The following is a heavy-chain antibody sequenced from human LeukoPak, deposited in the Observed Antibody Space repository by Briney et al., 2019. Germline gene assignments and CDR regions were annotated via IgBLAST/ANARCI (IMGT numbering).Heavy chain of an antibody. V-gene: IGHV3-30*18. CDR1: GFTFSSYG. J-gene: IGHJ4*02. CDR2: ISYDGSNK. CDR3: AKDRLRRCSGGSCYFGY. Sequence: GRSLRLSCAASGFTFSSYGMHWVRQAPGKGLEWVAVISYDGSNKYYADSVKGRFTISRDNSKNTLYLQMNSLRAEDTVVYYCAKDRLRRCSGGSCYFGYWGQGTLVTVSS. D-gene: IGHD2-15*01.